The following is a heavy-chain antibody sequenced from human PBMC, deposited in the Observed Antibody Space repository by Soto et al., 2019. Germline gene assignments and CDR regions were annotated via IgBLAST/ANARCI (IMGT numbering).Heavy chain of an antibody. D-gene: IGHD6-6*01. CDR2: IYYSGYN. CDR1: GGSIKSYY. Sequence: PSETLSLTCTVSGGSIKSYYWSWIRQSPGKGLEWIGSIYYSGYNNYNPSLQSRVTISVDTCKNQFSLKLSSVTAADTAVYYCARYGSSSIQMFDYWGQGALVTVSS. V-gene: IGHV4-59*01. J-gene: IGHJ4*02. CDR3: ARYGSSSIQMFDY.